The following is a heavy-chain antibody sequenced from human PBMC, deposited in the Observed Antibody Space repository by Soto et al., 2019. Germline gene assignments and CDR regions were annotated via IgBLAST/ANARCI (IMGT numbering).Heavy chain of an antibody. V-gene: IGHV1-8*01. CDR3: AREDLYYYYYYMDV. J-gene: IGHJ6*03. D-gene: IGHD2-15*01. CDR2: MNPNSGST. Sequence: GASVKVSCKASGYTFTSYDINWVRQATGQGLEWMGWMNPNSGSTGYAQKFQGRVTMTRNTSISTAYMELSSLRSEDTAVYYCAREDLYYYYYYMDVWGKGTTVTVSS. CDR1: GYTFTSYD.